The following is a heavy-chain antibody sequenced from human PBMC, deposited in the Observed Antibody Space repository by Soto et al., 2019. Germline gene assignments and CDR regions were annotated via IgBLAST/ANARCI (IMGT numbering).Heavy chain of an antibody. D-gene: IGHD1-7*01. CDR2: IVVGSGNT. Sequence: SVKVSCKASGFTFTSSAVQWVRQARGQRLEWIGWIVVGSGNTNYAQKFQERVTITRDMSTSTAYMELSSLRSEDTAVYYCATDLITGTLHYYYGMDVWGQGTTVTVSS. J-gene: IGHJ6*02. CDR1: GFTFTSSA. CDR3: ATDLITGTLHYYYGMDV. V-gene: IGHV1-58*01.